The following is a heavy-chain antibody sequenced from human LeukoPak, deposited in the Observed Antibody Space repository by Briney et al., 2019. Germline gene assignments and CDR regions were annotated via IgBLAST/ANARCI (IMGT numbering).Heavy chain of an antibody. CDR3: AKLCSGGSCYWNY. V-gene: IGHV3-23*01. CDR2: ISASGRTT. CDR1: GFTFSSYA. D-gene: IGHD2-15*01. Sequence: GGSLRLSCAASGFTFSSYAMSWVRQAPGKGLEWVSHISASGRTTDYADSVKGRFTISRDNSKNTVYLQMNSLRAEDTAVYYCAKLCSGGSCYWNYWGQGTLVTVSS. J-gene: IGHJ4*02.